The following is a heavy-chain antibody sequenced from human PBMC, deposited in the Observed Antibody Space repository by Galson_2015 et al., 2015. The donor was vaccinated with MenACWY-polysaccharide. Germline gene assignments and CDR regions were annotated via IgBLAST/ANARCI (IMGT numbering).Heavy chain of an antibody. CDR3: ARDRDWALDH. Sequence: SVKVSCKGSGYTFTDNGISWVRQAPGQGLEWVGWISSKSGKTKYGWKFQGRVAMTRDTSTTTAYMELRRLKSDDTAFYYCARDRDWALDHWGQGTLVTDSS. D-gene: IGHD2-21*02. CDR2: ISSKSGKT. J-gene: IGHJ1*01. CDR1: GYTFTDNG. V-gene: IGHV1-18*01.